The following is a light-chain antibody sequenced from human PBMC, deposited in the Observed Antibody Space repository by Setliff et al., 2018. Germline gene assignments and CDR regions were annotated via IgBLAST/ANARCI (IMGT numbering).Light chain of an antibody. CDR2: DVT. CDR1: SSDVGGYNY. J-gene: IGLJ1*01. CDR3: SAYTSSSTYV. Sequence: QSVLTQPAAVSGSPGQSITISCTGTSSDVGGYNYVSWYQQYPGKAPKLMIYDVTNRPSGVPNRFSGSKAGNTASLTISGLQAEDEADYYCSAYTSSSTYVFGTGTKVTVL. V-gene: IGLV2-14*01.